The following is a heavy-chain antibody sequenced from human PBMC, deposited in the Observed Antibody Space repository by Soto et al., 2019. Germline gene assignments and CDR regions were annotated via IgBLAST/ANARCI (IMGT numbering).Heavy chain of an antibody. CDR3: AREDRDRETGLVPAAIDGMDV. D-gene: IGHD2-2*01. Sequence: QVQLVQSGAEVKKPGSSVKVSCKASGGTFSRYSFTWVRQAPGHGLEWMGRIIPVFGIASYAQKFQGRVTLTAAKSTSTAYMELSSLRSEATAVYYCAREDRDRETGLVPAAIDGMDVWGQGTTVTVSS. CDR2: IIPVFGIA. CDR1: GGTFSRYS. V-gene: IGHV1-69*08. J-gene: IGHJ6*02.